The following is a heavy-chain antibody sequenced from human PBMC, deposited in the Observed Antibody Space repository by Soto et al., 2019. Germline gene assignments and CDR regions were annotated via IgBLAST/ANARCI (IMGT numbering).Heavy chain of an antibody. CDR3: ARDRVPPNIVVVPAAEIDY. CDR2: ISSSSSYI. V-gene: IGHV3-21*01. CDR1: GFTFSSYS. Sequence: PGGSLRLSCAASGFTFSSYSMNWVRQAPGKGLEWVSSISSSSSYIYYADSVKGRFTISRDNAKNSLYLQMNSPRAEDTAVYYCARDRVPPNIVVVPAAEIDYWGQGTLVTVSS. D-gene: IGHD2-2*01. J-gene: IGHJ4*02.